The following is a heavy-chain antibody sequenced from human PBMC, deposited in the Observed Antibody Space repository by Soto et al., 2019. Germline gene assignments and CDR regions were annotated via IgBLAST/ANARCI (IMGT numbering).Heavy chain of an antibody. D-gene: IGHD2-2*01. V-gene: IGHV4-34*01. CDR3: ARGREDIVVVPAASAFDI. CDR1: GGSFSGYY. J-gene: IGHJ3*02. Sequence: SETLSLTCAVYGGSFSGYYWSWIRQPPGKGLGWIGEINHSGSTNYNPSLKSRVTISVDTSKNQFSLKLSSVTAADTAVYYCARGREDIVVVPAASAFDIWGQGTMVTVSS. CDR2: INHSGST.